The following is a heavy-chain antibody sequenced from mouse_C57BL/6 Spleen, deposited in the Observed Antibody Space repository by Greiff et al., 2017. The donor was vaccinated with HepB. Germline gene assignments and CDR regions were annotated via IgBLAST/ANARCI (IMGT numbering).Heavy chain of an antibody. CDR2: IDPSDSYT. CDR1: GYTFTSYW. V-gene: IGHV1-69*01. Sequence: VQLQQSGAELVMPGASVKLSCKASGYTFTSYWMHWVKQRPGQGLEWIGEIDPSDSYTNYNQKFKGKSTLTVDKSSSTAYMQISSLTSEDSAVYYCASGDSSGYGYFDVWGTGTTVTVSS. CDR3: ASGDSSGYGYFDV. J-gene: IGHJ1*03. D-gene: IGHD3-2*02.